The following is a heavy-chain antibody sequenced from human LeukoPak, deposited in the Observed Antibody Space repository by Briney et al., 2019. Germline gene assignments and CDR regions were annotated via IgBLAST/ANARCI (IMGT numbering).Heavy chain of an antibody. CDR2: LYSDGTT. CDR1: GFTVTSNY. CDR3: ARAAYDSSGYTANHDY. V-gene: IGHV3-53*01. D-gene: IGHD3-22*01. Sequence: GGSLRLSCAASGFTVTSNYMSWVRQAPGKGLEWVSVLYSDGTTYYADSVKGRFTISRDNSKNTLSLQLNNLRADDTAVYYCARAAYDSSGYTANHDYWGQGTLVTVSS. J-gene: IGHJ4*02.